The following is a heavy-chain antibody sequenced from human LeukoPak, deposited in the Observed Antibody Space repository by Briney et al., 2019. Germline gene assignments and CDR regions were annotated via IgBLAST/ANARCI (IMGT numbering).Heavy chain of an antibody. CDR2: IIPILGIA. V-gene: IGHV1-69*04. CDR1: GGTFSSYA. D-gene: IGHD3-22*01. Sequence: SVNVSCKASGGTFSSYAISWVRLAPGQGLEWMGRIIPILGIANYAQKFQGRVTTNADESARTAYMELSSLRSEDTAVYCCARLTPASTMIVVVRPAPGAFDIWGQGTMVTVTS. J-gene: IGHJ3*02. CDR3: ARLTPASTMIVVVRPAPGAFDI.